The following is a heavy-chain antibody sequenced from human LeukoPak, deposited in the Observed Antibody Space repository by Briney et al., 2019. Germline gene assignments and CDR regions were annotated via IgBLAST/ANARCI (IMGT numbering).Heavy chain of an antibody. J-gene: IGHJ3*02. V-gene: IGHV1-2*02. CDR1: GYTFTGYY. CDR3: ARTKQWLTDDAFDI. Sequence: ASVKVSCKASGYTFTGYYMHWVRQAPGQGLEWMGWINPNSGGTNYAQKFQGRVTMTRDTPISTAYMELSRLRSDDTAVYYCARTKQWLTDDAFDIWGQGTMVTVSS. D-gene: IGHD6-19*01. CDR2: INPNSGGT.